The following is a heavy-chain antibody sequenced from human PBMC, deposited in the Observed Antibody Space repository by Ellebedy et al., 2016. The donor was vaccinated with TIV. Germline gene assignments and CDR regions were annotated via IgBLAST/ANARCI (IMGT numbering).Heavy chain of an antibody. D-gene: IGHD6-13*01. CDR2: INPNSGGT. Sequence: AASVKVSCKASGYTFTGYYMHWVRQAPGQGLEWMGWINPNSGGTNYAQKFQGRVTMTRDTSIRTAYMELSRLRSDDTAVYYCARDDRSSIAAAGTDDYWGQGTLVTVSS. CDR1: GYTFTGYY. J-gene: IGHJ4*02. V-gene: IGHV1-2*02. CDR3: ARDDRSSIAAAGTDDY.